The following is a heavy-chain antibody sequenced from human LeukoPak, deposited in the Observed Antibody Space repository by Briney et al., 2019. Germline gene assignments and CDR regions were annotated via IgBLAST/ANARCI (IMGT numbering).Heavy chain of an antibody. V-gene: IGHV3-30*04. Sequence: PGRYLRLSWAASGFTFSSYAMQWVRQATGKGLEWVAVMSFDGSHIYYADSVKGRFTISRDNSNNTLFLQMNSLNADDTAVYYCARGGTYYYQYYYMDVWGKGTTVTVSS. J-gene: IGHJ6*03. CDR1: GFTFSSYA. CDR2: MSFDGSHI. D-gene: IGHD3-16*01. CDR3: ARGGTYYYQYYYMDV.